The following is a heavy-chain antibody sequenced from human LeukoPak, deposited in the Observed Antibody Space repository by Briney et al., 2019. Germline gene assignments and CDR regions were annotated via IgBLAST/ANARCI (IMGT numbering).Heavy chain of an antibody. CDR3: ARESNVDTASVGMDV. V-gene: IGHV1-2*04. CDR2: INPNSGGT. D-gene: IGHD5-18*01. J-gene: IGHJ6*02. CDR1: GYTFTGYY. Sequence: ASVKVSCKASGYTFTGYYMHWVRQAPGQGLEWMGWINPNSGGTNYAQKFQGWVTMTRDTSISTAYMELSRLRSDDTAVYYCARESNVDTASVGMDVWGQGTTVTVSS.